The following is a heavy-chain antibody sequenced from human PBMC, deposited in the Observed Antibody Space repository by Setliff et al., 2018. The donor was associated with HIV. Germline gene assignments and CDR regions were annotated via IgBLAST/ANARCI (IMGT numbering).Heavy chain of an antibody. CDR2: IHYTGSN. V-gene: IGHV4-31*02. CDR1: GGSITSGGHY. Sequence: SETLSLTCSVSGGSITSGGHYWSWIRHLPGKGLEWIGYIHYTGSNFYNPSLTDRLTLSVDTSDNQFSLMLDSVTAADTAVYYCGGNGYYSIDYWGQGTLVTVSS. D-gene: IGHD3-22*01. J-gene: IGHJ4*02. CDR3: GGNGYYSIDY.